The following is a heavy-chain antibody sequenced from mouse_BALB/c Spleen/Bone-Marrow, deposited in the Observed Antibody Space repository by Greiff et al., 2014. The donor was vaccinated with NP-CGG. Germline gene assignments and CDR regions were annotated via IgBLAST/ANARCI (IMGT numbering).Heavy chain of an antibody. D-gene: IGHD1-2*01. J-gene: IGHJ4*01. Sequence: VKLQESGPGLVAPSQSLSITCTVSGFSLTNYGVHWVRQPPGKGLEWLGVIWADGSTNYNSALMSRLSISKDNSKSQVFFKMDSLQTDDTAMYYYARITTATWAMDYWGQGTSVTVSS. V-gene: IGHV2-9*02. CDR3: ARITTATWAMDY. CDR2: IWADGST. CDR1: GFSLTNYG.